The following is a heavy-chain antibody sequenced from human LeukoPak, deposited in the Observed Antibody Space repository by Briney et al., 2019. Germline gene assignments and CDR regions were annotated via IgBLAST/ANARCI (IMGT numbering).Heavy chain of an antibody. J-gene: IGHJ4*02. CDR1: GYTFTRYD. CDR2: MNPHSGKT. CDR3: RVDYYGSGTSYLNDF. D-gene: IGHD3-10*01. V-gene: IGHV1-8*01. Sequence: ASVKVSCKASGYTFTRYDINWVRQSTGQGLEWMGWMNPHSGKTGYAQKFQGRVAMTADTRMNTAYMELSGLRSDDTAVYYCRVDYYGSGTSYLNDFWGQGTLVTVSS.